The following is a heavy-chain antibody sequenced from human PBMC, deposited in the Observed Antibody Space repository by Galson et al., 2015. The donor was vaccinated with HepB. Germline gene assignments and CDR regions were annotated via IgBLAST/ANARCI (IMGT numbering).Heavy chain of an antibody. CDR2: IDNSGTT. D-gene: IGHD2-2*01. J-gene: IGHJ5*02. CDR1: GDSVSRSGYS. CDR3: AREFTPATSPVFDP. Sequence: TLSLTCAVSGDSVSRSGYSWIWIRQPLGKGLEWIGNIDNSGTTYQNPSLKSRVTFYLDTSQNQFSLKLTSVTAADTAVYYCAREFTPATSPVFDPWGQGTLVTVSS. V-gene: IGHV4-30-4*07.